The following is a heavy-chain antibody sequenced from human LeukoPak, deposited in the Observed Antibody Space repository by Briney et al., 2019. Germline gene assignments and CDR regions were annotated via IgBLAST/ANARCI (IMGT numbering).Heavy chain of an antibody. Sequence: PSETLSLTCAVYGGSFSGYYWSWIRQPPGKGLEWIGEINHSGSTNYNPSLKSRVTISVDTSKNQFSLKLSSVTAADTAVYYCASNSGSYEVYFDYWGQGTLVTVSS. CDR1: GGSFSGYY. CDR3: ASNSGSYEVYFDY. V-gene: IGHV4-34*01. D-gene: IGHD1-26*01. CDR2: INHSGST. J-gene: IGHJ4*02.